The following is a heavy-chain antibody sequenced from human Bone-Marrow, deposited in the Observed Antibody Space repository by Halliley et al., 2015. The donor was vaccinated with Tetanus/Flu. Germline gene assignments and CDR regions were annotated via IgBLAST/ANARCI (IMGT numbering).Heavy chain of an antibody. Sequence: GLVKPSETLPLTCAVYGGPFSGYYWNWIRQSPGKGLEWIGEINRGGSTTYNPSLKSRVSMSVDTSKNQFSLTLTSVTAADTAVYYCARDPFCSGGRCVSGLSDHWGQGTLVTVSS. J-gene: IGHJ4*02. D-gene: IGHD2-15*01. CDR3: ARDPFCSGGRCVSGLSDH. CDR2: INRGGST. CDR1: GGPFSGYY. V-gene: IGHV4-34*01.